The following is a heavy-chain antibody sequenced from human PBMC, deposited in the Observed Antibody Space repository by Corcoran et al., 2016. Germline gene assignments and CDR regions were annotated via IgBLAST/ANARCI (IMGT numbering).Heavy chain of an antibody. CDR3: AGGGSTVSSPADS. CDR1: GYTFTGYY. Sequence: QVQLVQSGAEVRKPGASVKVSCKASGYTFTGYYIHWLRQAPGQGLEWMGRINPNSGGTNYAQTFQGRVTVTRDTSINTAYMELSSLRSDDTAVYYCAGGGSTVSSPADSWGQGTLVTVSS. CDR2: INPNSGGT. V-gene: IGHV1-2*06. J-gene: IGHJ5*01. D-gene: IGHD4-17*01.